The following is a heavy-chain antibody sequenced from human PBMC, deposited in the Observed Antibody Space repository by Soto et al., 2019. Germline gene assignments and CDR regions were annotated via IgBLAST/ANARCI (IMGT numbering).Heavy chain of an antibody. D-gene: IGHD3-3*01. Sequence: QITLNESGPTQVKPRQTLTLTCTFSGFSLTTSGVGVGWIRQSPGKAPECLALIYWDDDKRYSPSLKSRLTITKATSKNQVVLTMADLDPADTATYYCAHRVLRTVFGLVTTTAIYFDFWGQGTPGAVSS. CDR2: IYWDDDK. V-gene: IGHV2-5*02. CDR3: AHRVLRTVFGLVTTTAIYFDF. J-gene: IGHJ4*02. CDR1: GFSLTTSGVG.